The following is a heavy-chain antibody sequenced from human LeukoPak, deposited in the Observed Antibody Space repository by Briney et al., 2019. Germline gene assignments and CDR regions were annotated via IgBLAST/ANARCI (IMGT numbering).Heavy chain of an antibody. Sequence: NTSETLSLTCTVSGGSISSGDYYWSWIRQPPGKGLEWIGYIYYSGSTYHNPSLKSRVTISVDTSKNQFSLKVRSVTAADTAVYYCARPMLADYDILTDSSTYWYFDLWGRGTLVTVSS. CDR3: ARPMLADYDILTDSSTYWYFDL. V-gene: IGHV4-30-4*08. CDR2: IYYSGST. J-gene: IGHJ2*01. D-gene: IGHD3-9*01. CDR1: GGSISSGDYY.